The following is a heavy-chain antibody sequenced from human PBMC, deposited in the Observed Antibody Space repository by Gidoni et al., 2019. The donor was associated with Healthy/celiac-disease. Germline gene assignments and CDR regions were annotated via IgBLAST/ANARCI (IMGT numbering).Heavy chain of an antibody. J-gene: IGHJ3*02. D-gene: IGHD4-17*01. CDR1: GGSFSGYY. CDR2: INHSGST. V-gene: IGHV4-34*01. CDR3: ARMTTGVAFDI. Sequence: QVQLQQWGAGLLKPSETLSLTCAVYGGSFSGYYWSWIRQPPGKGLEWIGEINHSGSTNYNPSLKSRVTISVDTSKNQFSLKLSSVTAADTAVYYCARMTTGVAFDIWGQGTMVTVSS.